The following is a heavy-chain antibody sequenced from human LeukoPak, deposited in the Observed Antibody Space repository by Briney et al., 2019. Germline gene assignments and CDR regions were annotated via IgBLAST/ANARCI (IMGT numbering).Heavy chain of an antibody. CDR1: GIIITSYW. D-gene: IGHD3-16*01. V-gene: IGHV3-7*01. Sequence: PGGSLRLSCAASGIIITSYWMSWVRQTPGKGLEWVANIKQDGSEKNYVDSVKGRFTIFRDHARNSLYLQMNSLRAEDTAVYYCASHSYGYNHWGQGTLVIVSS. J-gene: IGHJ5*02. CDR2: IKQDGSEK. CDR3: ASHSYGYNH.